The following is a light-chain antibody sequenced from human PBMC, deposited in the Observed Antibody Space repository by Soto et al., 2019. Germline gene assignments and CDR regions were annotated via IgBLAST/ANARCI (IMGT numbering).Light chain of an antibody. Sequence: EIVLTQSPGTLSLSPGERATLSCRASQSVSSSYLAWYQQKPGQAPRLLIYGASSRATGIPDRFSGSGSGTDFTIPISRLEPEDVAMYYCQQYGRSPLVTFGQGTRLEIK. CDR2: GAS. CDR1: QSVSSSY. CDR3: QQYGRSPLVT. V-gene: IGKV3-20*01. J-gene: IGKJ5*01.